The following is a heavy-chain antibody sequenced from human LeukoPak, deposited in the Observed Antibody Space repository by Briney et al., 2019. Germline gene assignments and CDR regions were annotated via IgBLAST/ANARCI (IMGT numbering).Heavy chain of an antibody. D-gene: IGHD2-21*01. CDR2: INHSGST. Sequence: SETLSLTCAVYGGSFSGYYWSWIRQPPGKGLEWIGEINHSGSTNYNPSLKSRVTISVDTSKNQFSLKLSSVTAADTAVYYCARGPVFPYYFDYWGQGTLVTVSS. CDR3: ARGPVFPYYFDY. V-gene: IGHV4-34*01. J-gene: IGHJ4*02. CDR1: GGSFSGYY.